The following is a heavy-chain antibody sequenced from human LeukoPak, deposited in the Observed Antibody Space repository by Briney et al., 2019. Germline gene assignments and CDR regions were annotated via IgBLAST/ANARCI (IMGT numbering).Heavy chain of an antibody. CDR2: INHSGST. CDR1: GGSFSGYY. Sequence: SETLSLTCAVYGGSFSGYYWSWIRQPPGKGLEWIGEINHSGSTNYNPSLKSRVTISVDTSKNQFSLKLSSVTAADTAVYYCARVSLRYYYYYYGMDVWGQGTTVTVS. CDR3: ARVSLRYYYYYYGMDV. V-gene: IGHV4-34*01. D-gene: IGHD3-16*02. J-gene: IGHJ6*02.